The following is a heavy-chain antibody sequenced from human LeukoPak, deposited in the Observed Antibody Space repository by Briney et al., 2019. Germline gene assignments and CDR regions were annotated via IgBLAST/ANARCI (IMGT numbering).Heavy chain of an antibody. CDR3: ARDPYYYDSSGYYGAWNDY. V-gene: IGHV1-2*06. CDR2: INPNSGGT. Sequence: ASVKVSCKASGYTFTGYYMHWVRQAPGQGLEWMGRINPNSGGTNYAQKFQGRVTMTSDTSISTAYMELSRLRSDDTAVYYCARDPYYYDSSGYYGAWNDYWGQGTLVTVSS. CDR1: GYTFTGYY. D-gene: IGHD3-22*01. J-gene: IGHJ4*02.